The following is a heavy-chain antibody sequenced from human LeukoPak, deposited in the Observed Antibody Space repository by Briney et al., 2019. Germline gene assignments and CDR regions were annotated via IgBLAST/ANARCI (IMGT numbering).Heavy chain of an antibody. CDR1: GGSISNYY. J-gene: IGHJ4*02. CDR2: IYYSGST. V-gene: IGHV4-59*01. D-gene: IGHD4-17*01. Sequence: SETLSLTCTVSGGSISNYYWSWIRQPPGKGLEWIGYIYYSGSTNYNPSLKSRVIISVDTSKNQFSLKLSSVAAADTAVYYCARDYGDCFDYWGQGTLVTVSS. CDR3: ARDYGDCFDY.